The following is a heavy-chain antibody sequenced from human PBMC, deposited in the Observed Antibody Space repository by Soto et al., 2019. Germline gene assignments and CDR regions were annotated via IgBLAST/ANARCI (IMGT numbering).Heavy chain of an antibody. J-gene: IGHJ6*02. CDR2: IIPIFGTA. CDR1: GGTFSSYA. V-gene: IGHV1-69*13. D-gene: IGHD6-6*01. Sequence: ASVKVSCKASGGTFSSYAISWVRQAPGQGLEWMGGIIPIFGTANYAQKFQGRVTITAYESKSTAYMELSSLRSEDTALYYCASEYSSSSRFYYYGMDVWGQGTTVTVSS. CDR3: ASEYSSSSRFYYYGMDV.